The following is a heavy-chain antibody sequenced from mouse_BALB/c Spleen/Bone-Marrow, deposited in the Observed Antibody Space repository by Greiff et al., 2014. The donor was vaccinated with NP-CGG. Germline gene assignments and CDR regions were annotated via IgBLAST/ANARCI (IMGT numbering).Heavy chain of an antibody. D-gene: IGHD1-2*01. V-gene: IGHV2-9*02. CDR3: ARITTATGAMDY. CDR1: GFSLTNYG. CDR2: IWADGST. J-gene: IGHJ4*01. Sequence: VHLVESGPGLVAPSQSLSITCTVSGFSLTNYGVHWVRQPPGKGLEWLGVIWADGSTNYNSALMSRLSNSKDNSKSQVFFKMNSLQTDDTAMYYCARITTATGAMDYWGQGTSVTVSS.